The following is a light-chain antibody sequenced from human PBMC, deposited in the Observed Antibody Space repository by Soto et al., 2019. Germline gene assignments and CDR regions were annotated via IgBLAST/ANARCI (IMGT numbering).Light chain of an antibody. CDR1: QSISSY. CDR2: AAS. Sequence: DIQMTQYPSSLSASVGDRVTITCRAIQSISSYLNWYQQKPGKAPKLLIYAASTLQSGVPSRFSGSASGTEFTLTISSLQPEDFATYYCQQVSGYPLNFGGGTKV. CDR3: QQVSGYPLN. J-gene: IGKJ4*01. V-gene: IGKV1-9*01.